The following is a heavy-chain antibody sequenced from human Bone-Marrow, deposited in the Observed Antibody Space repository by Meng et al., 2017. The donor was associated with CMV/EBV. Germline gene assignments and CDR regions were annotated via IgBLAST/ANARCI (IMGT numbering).Heavy chain of an antibody. V-gene: IGHV4-39*07. CDR3: ARGQIVVVVAAYYYYYGMDV. CDR2: INHSGST. J-gene: IGHJ6*02. CDR1: GGSVSSGSYY. Sequence: SETLSLTCTVSGGSVSSGSYYWSWIRQPPGKGLEWIGEINHSGSTNYNPSLKSRVTISVDTSKNQFSLKLSSVTAADTAVYYCARGQIVVVVAAYYYYYGMDVWGQGTTVTVSS. D-gene: IGHD2-15*01.